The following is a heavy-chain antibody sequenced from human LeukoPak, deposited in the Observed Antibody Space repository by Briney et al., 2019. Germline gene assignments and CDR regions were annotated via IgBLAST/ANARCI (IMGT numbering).Heavy chain of an antibody. D-gene: IGHD1-26*01. Sequence: PSETLSLTCTVSGGSISSGDYYWSWIRQPPGKGLEWIGYIYYSGSTYYNPSLKSRITISVDTSKNQFSLKLSSVTAADTAVYYCARASNYEYYYYYMDVWGKGTTVTVSS. CDR3: ARASNYEYYYYYMDV. V-gene: IGHV4-30-4*08. CDR1: GGSISSGDYY. CDR2: IYYSGST. J-gene: IGHJ6*03.